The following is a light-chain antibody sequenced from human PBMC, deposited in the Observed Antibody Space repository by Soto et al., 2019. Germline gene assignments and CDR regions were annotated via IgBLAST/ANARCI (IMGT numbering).Light chain of an antibody. J-gene: IGKJ1*01. CDR1: QSVSSNY. V-gene: IGKV3-20*01. Sequence: EIVLTQSPGTLSLSPGEGATLSCRASQSVSSNYLAWYQQKPGQAPRLLIYDASSRAAGIPDRFSGSGSGTDYPLPSIRREPDDFAVFYGHKRGSSGGTCGQGAKVKI. CDR3: HKRGSSGGT. CDR2: DAS.